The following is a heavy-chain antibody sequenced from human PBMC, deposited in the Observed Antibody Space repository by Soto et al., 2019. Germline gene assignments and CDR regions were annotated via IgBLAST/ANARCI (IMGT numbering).Heavy chain of an antibody. D-gene: IGHD2-2*01. J-gene: IGHJ5*02. Sequence: ASVKVSCKASGYTFTSYDINWVRQATGQGLEWMGWMNPNSGNTGYAQKFQGRVTMTRNTSISTAYMELSSLRSEDTAVYYCARGGIVVVPGWNCFDPWGQGTLVTVSS. CDR3: ARGGIVVVPGWNCFDP. CDR1: GYTFTSYD. CDR2: MNPNSGNT. V-gene: IGHV1-8*01.